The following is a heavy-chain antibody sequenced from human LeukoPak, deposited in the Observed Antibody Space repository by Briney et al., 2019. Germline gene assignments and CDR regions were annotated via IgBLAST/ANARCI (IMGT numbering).Heavy chain of an antibody. CDR1: SGSFSGYY. Sequence: SETLSLTCAVYSGSFSGYYWSWIRQPPGKGLEWIGEINHSGSTNYNPSLKSRVTISVDTSKNQFSLKLSSVTAADTAVYYCARAGGTLDEYFDYWGQGTLVTVSS. V-gene: IGHV4-34*01. J-gene: IGHJ4*02. D-gene: IGHD3/OR15-3a*01. CDR2: INHSGST. CDR3: ARAGGTLDEYFDY.